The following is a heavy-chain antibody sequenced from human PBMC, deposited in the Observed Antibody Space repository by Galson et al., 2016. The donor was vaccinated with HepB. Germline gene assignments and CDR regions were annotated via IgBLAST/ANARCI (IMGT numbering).Heavy chain of an antibody. CDR2: FYSGGTT. D-gene: IGHD2-2*01. CDR1: GFTVRTNY. V-gene: IGHV3-53*01. J-gene: IGHJ4*02. Sequence: SLRLSCAASGFTVRTNYMAWVRQVPGKGLEWVSAFYSGGTTFYIDSVRGRFTISTDSSKNTLYLQMDSLRVEDTAMYYCARKVLPVAPWGWWGQGTLVTVSS. CDR3: ARKVLPVAPWGW.